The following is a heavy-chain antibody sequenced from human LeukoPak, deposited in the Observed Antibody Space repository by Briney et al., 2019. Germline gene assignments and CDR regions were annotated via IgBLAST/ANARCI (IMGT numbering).Heavy chain of an antibody. V-gene: IGHV1-69*05. CDR1: GGTFSSYA. CDR3: ARVYGDYDGYYCYYYYMDV. J-gene: IGHJ6*03. CDR2: IIPIFGTA. D-gene: IGHD4-17*01. Sequence: SVKVSCKASGGTFSSYAISWVRQAPGQGLEWMGGIIPIFGTANYAQKFQGRVTITTDESTSTAHMELSSLRSEDTAVYYCARVYGDYDGYYCYYYYMDVWGKGTTVTVSS.